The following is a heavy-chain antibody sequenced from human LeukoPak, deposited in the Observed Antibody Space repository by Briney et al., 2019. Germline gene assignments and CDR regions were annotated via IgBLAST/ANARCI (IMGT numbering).Heavy chain of an antibody. CDR3: AREEGRVAGTNN. Sequence: PSETLSLTCAVYGGSFSGYYWSWIRQPAGKGLEWIGRIYTSGSTNYNPSLKSRVTISVDTSKNQFSLKLSSVTAADTAVYYCAREEGRVAGTNNWGQGTLVTVSS. D-gene: IGHD6-19*01. J-gene: IGHJ4*02. V-gene: IGHV4-4*07. CDR1: GGSFSGYY. CDR2: IYTSGST.